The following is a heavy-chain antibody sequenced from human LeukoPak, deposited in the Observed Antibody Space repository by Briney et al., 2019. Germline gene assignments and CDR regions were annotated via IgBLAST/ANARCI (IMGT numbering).Heavy chain of an antibody. V-gene: IGHV3-7*03. CDR3: ARGGGLDV. D-gene: IGHD3-16*01. Sequence: GGSLRLSCAASGFTFSSYWMNWARQAPGKELEWVASINHNGNVNYYVDSVKGRFTISRDNAKKSLYLQMSNLRAEDTAVYFCARGGGLDVWGQGATVTVSS. CDR2: INHNGNVN. J-gene: IGHJ6*02. CDR1: GFTFSSYW.